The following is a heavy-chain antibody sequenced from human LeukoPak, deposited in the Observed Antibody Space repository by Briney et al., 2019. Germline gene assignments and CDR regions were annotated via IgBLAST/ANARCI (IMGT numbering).Heavy chain of an antibody. Sequence: PGGSLRLSCAASGFTFDDYGMSWVRQAPGKGLEWVSGINWNGGSTGYADSVKGRFTISRDNAKNSLYLQMNSLRAEDTALYYCARDYYGSGSYFWFDPWGQGTLVTVSS. CDR1: GFTFDDYG. CDR2: INWNGGST. CDR3: ARDYYGSGSYFWFDP. J-gene: IGHJ5*02. V-gene: IGHV3-20*04. D-gene: IGHD3-10*01.